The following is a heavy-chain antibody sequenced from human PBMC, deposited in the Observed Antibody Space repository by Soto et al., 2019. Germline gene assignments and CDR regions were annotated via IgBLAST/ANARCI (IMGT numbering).Heavy chain of an antibody. CDR1: GDSVSSGDYY. Sequence: SETLSLTCSVSGDSVSSGDYYWSWIRQPPGKGPEWIGHVYFSRSTNYIPSLKSRLTMSVDTAKNQFSLRLNSVTAADTAVYYCARIPVDTYMIYWSDPWGQGTQVTVSS. D-gene: IGHD3-16*01. CDR3: ARIPVDTYMIYWSDP. CDR2: VYFSRST. J-gene: IGHJ5*02. V-gene: IGHV4-61*08.